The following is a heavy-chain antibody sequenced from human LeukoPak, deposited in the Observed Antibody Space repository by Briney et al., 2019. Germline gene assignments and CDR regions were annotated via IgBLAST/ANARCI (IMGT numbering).Heavy chain of an antibody. D-gene: IGHD1-26*01. J-gene: IGHJ6*02. Sequence: SETLSLTCAVYDGSFSGYYWSWIRQPPGKGLEWIGEINHSGSTNYNPSLKSRVTISVDTSKNQFSLKLSSVTATDTAVYYCASSRRGASAYYYYGMDVWGQGTTVTVSS. CDR1: DGSFSGYY. V-gene: IGHV4-34*01. CDR3: ASSRRGASAYYYYGMDV. CDR2: INHSGST.